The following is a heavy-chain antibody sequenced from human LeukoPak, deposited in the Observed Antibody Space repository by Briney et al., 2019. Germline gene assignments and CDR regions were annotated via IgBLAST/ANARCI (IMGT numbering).Heavy chain of an antibody. CDR1: GFTVNTNY. J-gene: IGHJ4*02. CDR2: MHSVGTT. D-gene: IGHD6-6*01. Sequence: GGSLRLSCAASGFTVNTNYMSWVRQAPGKGLEWVSIMHSVGTTYYADSVKGRFTVSRDNAENSLYLQMSSLRAEDTAVYYCARLTQLARGRYWGQGTLVTVSS. CDR3: ARLTQLARGRY. V-gene: IGHV3-53*01.